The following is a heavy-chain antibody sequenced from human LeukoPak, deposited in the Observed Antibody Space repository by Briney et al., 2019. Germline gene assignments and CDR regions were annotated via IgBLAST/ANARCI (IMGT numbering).Heavy chain of an antibody. D-gene: IGHD2-2*01. V-gene: IGHV4-34*01. CDR2: INHSGST. CDR3: ARGGCHTGSFGY. Sequence: KPSETLSLTCGVYGGSFSGYYWSWIRQPPGKGLEWIGEINHSGSTNYNPSLKSRVTISVDTSKNQFSLKLSSVTAADTAVYHCARGGCHTGSFGYWGQGTLVTVSS. J-gene: IGHJ4*02. CDR1: GGSFSGYY.